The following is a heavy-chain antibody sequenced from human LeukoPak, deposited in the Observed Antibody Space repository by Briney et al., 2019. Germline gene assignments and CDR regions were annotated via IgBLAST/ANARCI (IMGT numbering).Heavy chain of an antibody. D-gene: IGHD6-6*01. CDR1: GYSISSSNW. V-gene: IGHV4-28*01. J-gene: IGHJ6*02. CDR2: IYYSGST. Sequence: SDTLSLTCAVSGYSISSSNWWGWIRQPPGKGLEWIGYIYYSGSTNYNPSLKSRVTISVDTSKNQFSLKLSSVTAADTAVYYCARGYLSSSSGGYGMDVWGQGTTVTVSS. CDR3: ARGYLSSSSGGYGMDV.